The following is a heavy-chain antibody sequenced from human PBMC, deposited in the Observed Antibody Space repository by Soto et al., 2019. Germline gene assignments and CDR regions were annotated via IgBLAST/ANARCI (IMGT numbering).Heavy chain of an antibody. CDR3: ARRSGIPRVRVGVYFDY. D-gene: IGHD3-10*01. CDR1: GGSISSSNW. V-gene: IGHV4-4*02. J-gene: IGHJ4*02. CDR2: IYHSGST. Sequence: SETLSLTCAVSGGSISSSNWWSWVRQPPGKGLEWIGEIYHSGSTNYNPSLKSRVTISVDKSKNQFSLKLSSVTAADTAVYYCARRSGIPRVRVGVYFDYWGQGTLVTVSS.